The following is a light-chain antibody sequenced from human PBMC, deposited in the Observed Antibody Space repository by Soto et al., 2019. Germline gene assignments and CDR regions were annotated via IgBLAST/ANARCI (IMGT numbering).Light chain of an antibody. Sequence: QSVLTQPASVSGSPGQSITISCTGTSSDVGGYNYVSWYQQHPGKAPKLMIYDVSDRPSGVSNRFSASKSGNTASLTISGXQAEDEADYYCCSYTSSSTPWGFGTGTKVTVL. CDR1: SSDVGGYNY. CDR2: DVS. CDR3: CSYTSSSTPWG. J-gene: IGLJ1*01. V-gene: IGLV2-14*03.